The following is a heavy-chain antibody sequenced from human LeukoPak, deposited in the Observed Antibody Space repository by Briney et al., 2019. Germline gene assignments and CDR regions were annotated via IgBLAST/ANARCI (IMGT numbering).Heavy chain of an antibody. Sequence: SVKVSCKASEATFSNSAINRVRLAPGQGLEWMGGIIPMFDTAHYAEKFQGRVTISADESTNTVYMELRGLRSEDTAVYYCARDDNDILTGCFDSWGQGTLVTVSS. CDR2: IIPMFDTA. CDR3: ARDDNDILTGCFDS. J-gene: IGHJ5*01. D-gene: IGHD3-9*01. CDR1: EATFSNSA. V-gene: IGHV1-69*01.